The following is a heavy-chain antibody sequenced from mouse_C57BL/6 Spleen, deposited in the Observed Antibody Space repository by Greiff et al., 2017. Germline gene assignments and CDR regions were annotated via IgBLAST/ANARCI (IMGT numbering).Heavy chain of an antibody. D-gene: IGHD1-1*01. Sequence: QVQLQQPGAELVKPGASVQMSCKASGYTFTSYWITWVKQRPGQGLEWIGDIYPGSGSTNYNEKFKSKATLTVDTSSSTAYMQLSSLTSEDSAVYYCARGNYYYGSGGYFDYWGQGTTLTVSS. CDR1: GYTFTSYW. CDR3: ARGNYYYGSGGYFDY. J-gene: IGHJ2*01. CDR2: IYPGSGST. V-gene: IGHV1-55*01.